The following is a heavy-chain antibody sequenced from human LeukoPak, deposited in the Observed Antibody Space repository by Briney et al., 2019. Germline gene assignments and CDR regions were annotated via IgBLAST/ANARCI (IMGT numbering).Heavy chain of an antibody. CDR3: ATDLSSSSTAYFQH. CDR2: ISSSSSYI. D-gene: IGHD6-6*01. CDR1: GFTFSSYS. Sequence: GGSLRLSCAASGFTFSSYSMNWVRQAPGKGLEWVSSISSSSSYIYYADSVKGRFTISRDNAKNSLYLQMNSLRAEDTAVYYCATDLSSSSTAYFQHWGQGTLVTVSS. V-gene: IGHV3-21*01. J-gene: IGHJ1*01.